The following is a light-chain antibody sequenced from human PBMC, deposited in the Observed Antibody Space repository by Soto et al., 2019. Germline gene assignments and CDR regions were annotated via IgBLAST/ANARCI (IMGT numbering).Light chain of an antibody. V-gene: IGKV3-11*01. Sequence: IVFTQSPATLSLSPGERATLCCRASQSVSSYLAWYQQKPGQAPRLLIYDASNRATGIPARFSGSGSGTDFTLTISSLEPEDFAVYYCQQRSNWRATFGQGTRLEIK. CDR2: DAS. CDR1: QSVSSY. J-gene: IGKJ5*01. CDR3: QQRSNWRAT.